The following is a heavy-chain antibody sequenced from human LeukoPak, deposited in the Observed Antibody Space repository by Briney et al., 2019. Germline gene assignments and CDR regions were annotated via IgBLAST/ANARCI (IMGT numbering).Heavy chain of an antibody. V-gene: IGHV3-23*01. CDR1: GFTFSSYA. CDR2: ISGSGGST. Sequence: GGSLRLSCAASGFTFSSYAMSWVRQAPGKGLEWVSAISGSGGSTYYADSVKGRFTISRDNSKNTLYLQMNSLRAEDTAVYYCATYDFWSGPATPGWFDPWGQGTLVTVSS. CDR3: ATYDFWSGPATPGWFDP. J-gene: IGHJ5*02. D-gene: IGHD3-3*01.